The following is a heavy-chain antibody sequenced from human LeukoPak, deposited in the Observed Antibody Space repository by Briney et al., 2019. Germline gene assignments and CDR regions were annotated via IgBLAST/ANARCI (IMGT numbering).Heavy chain of an antibody. CDR1: GFTFSSYS. CDR2: ISSSSSYI. J-gene: IGHJ4*02. CDR3: ARGGYGYYDYNFGY. V-gene: IGHV3-21*01. Sequence: KTGGSLRLSCAASGFTFSSYSMNWVRQAPGKGLEWVSSISSSSSYIYYADSVKGRFTISRDNAKDTVYLQMNSLRAEDTAVYYCARGGYGYYDYNFGYWGQGTLVTVSS. D-gene: IGHD5-12*01.